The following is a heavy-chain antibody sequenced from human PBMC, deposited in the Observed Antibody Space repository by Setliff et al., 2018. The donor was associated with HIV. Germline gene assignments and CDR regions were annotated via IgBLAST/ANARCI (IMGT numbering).Heavy chain of an antibody. CDR3: ARGIAAVGVGGFDY. CDR2: INAGNGNT. D-gene: IGHD6-13*01. J-gene: IGHJ4*02. V-gene: IGHV1-3*01. Sequence: ASVKVSCKASGYTFSNYVMLWVRQAPGQRLEWMGWINAGNGNTKYSQKFQGRVTITRDTSANTGYMELSSLRSEDAAVYYCARGIAAVGVGGFDYWSQGTLVTVSS. CDR1: GYTFSNYV.